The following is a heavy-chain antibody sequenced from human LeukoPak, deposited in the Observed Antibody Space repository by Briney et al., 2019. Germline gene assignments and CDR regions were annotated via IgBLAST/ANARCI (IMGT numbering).Heavy chain of an antibody. D-gene: IGHD2-21*01. Sequence: AGGSLRLSCAASGFTFDDYAMHWVRQAPGKGLEWVSLISGDGGSTYYADSVKGRITNSRDNSKNSLYLQMNSLRTEDTALYYCAKDIAQGNAFDIWGQGTMVTVSS. CDR1: GFTFDDYA. V-gene: IGHV3-43*02. CDR2: ISGDGGST. J-gene: IGHJ3*02. CDR3: AKDIAQGNAFDI.